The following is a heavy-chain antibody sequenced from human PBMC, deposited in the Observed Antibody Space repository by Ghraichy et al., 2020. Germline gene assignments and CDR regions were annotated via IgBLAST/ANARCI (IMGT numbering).Heavy chain of an antibody. CDR1: GFTFSNYA. Sequence: SCAASGFTFSNYAMSWVRQAPGKGLEWVSAISGSGGSTYYADSVKGRFTISRDNSKNTLYLQMNSLRAEDTAVYYCAKGISEASGYDLITYDYWGQGTLVIVSS. J-gene: IGHJ4*02. CDR2: ISGSGGST. V-gene: IGHV3-23*01. CDR3: AKGISEASGYDLITYDY. D-gene: IGHD5-12*01.